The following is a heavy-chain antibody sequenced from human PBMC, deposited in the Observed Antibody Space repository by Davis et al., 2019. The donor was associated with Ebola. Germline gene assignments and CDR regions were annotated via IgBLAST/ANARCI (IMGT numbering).Heavy chain of an antibody. D-gene: IGHD2-8*01. J-gene: IGHJ4*02. V-gene: IGHV3-NL1*01. CDR2: IYSGGST. Sequence: PGGSLRLSCSASGFTFSTYTMHWVRQAPGKGLEWVSVIYSGGSTYYADSVKGRFTISRDNSKNTLYLQMNSLRAEDTAVYYCAKRGGLLMRLEGQLDYWGQGTLVTVSS. CDR1: GFTFSTYT. CDR3: AKRGGLLMRLEGQLDY.